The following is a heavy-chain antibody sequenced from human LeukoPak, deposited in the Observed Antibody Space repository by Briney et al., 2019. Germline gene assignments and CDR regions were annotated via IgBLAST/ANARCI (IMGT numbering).Heavy chain of an antibody. V-gene: IGHV4-59*08. CDR2: LYNSGST. D-gene: IGHD5-18*01. CDR1: GGSIRSYY. CDR3: ARRAADSGYSYHV. J-gene: IGHJ4*02. Sequence: SETLSLTCTVTGGSIRSYYWSWIRQPPGKGLEWIGSLYNSGSTDYNPSLRSRVTISVNPSKNHFSLKLTSVTAADTAVYYCARRAADSGYSYHVWGQGILVTVSS.